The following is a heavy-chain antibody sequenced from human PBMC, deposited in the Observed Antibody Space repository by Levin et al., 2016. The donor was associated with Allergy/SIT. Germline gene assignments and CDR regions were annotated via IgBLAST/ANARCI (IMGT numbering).Heavy chain of an antibody. V-gene: IGHV4-34*01. CDR1: GGSFSGYY. D-gene: IGHD3-22*01. J-gene: IGHJ4*02. CDR2: INHSGST. Sequence: SETLSLTCAVYGGSFSGYYWSWIRQPPGKGLEWIGEINHSGSTNYNPSLKSRVTISVDTSKNQFSLKLSSVTAADTAVYYCATYNSSGYYYVGYWGQGTLVTVSS. CDR3: ATYNSSGYYYVGY.